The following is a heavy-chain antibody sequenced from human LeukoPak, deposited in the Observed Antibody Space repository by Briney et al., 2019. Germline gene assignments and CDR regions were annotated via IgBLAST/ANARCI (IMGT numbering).Heavy chain of an antibody. Sequence: SETLSLTCAVYGGSFSGYYWSWIRQPPGKGLEWIGEINHSGSTNYNPSLESRVTISVDTSKNQFSLKLSSVTAADTAVYYCARDRYYGFWSGYYRGSWFDPWGQGTLVTVSS. V-gene: IGHV4-34*01. J-gene: IGHJ5*02. D-gene: IGHD3-3*01. CDR3: ARDRYYGFWSGYYRGSWFDP. CDR1: GGSFSGYY. CDR2: INHSGST.